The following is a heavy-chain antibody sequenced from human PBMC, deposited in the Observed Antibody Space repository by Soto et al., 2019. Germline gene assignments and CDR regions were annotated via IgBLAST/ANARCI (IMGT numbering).Heavy chain of an antibody. D-gene: IGHD3-10*01. CDR3: ARSWFGELLQFDY. Sequence: QVQLVESGGGVVQPGRSLRLSCAASGFTFSSYAMHWVRQAPGKGLEWVAVISYDGSNKYYADSVKGRITISRDNSKNTLYLQMNSLRAEDTAVYYCARSWFGELLQFDYWGQGTLVTVSS. CDR2: ISYDGSNK. V-gene: IGHV3-30-3*01. CDR1: GFTFSSYA. J-gene: IGHJ4*02.